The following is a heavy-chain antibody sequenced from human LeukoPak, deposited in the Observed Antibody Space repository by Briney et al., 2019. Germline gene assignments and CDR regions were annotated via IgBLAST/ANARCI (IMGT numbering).Heavy chain of an antibody. CDR2: IRYDGSNK. Sequence: GGSLRLSXAASGFTFSSYGMHWVRQAPGKGLEWVAFIRYDGSNKYYADSVKGRFTISRDNSKNTLYLQMNSLRAEDTAVYYCAKGGPAYYDFWSGYPDYWGQGTLVTVSS. D-gene: IGHD3-3*01. J-gene: IGHJ4*02. CDR1: GFTFSSYG. V-gene: IGHV3-30*02. CDR3: AKGGPAYYDFWSGYPDY.